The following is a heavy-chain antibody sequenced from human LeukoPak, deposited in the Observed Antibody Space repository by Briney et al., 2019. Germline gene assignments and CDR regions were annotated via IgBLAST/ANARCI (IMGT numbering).Heavy chain of an antibody. V-gene: IGHV3-23*01. CDR1: GFIFSSYG. D-gene: IGHD1-26*01. CDR3: AKDPLGAHDY. Sequence: GGSLRLSCAASGFIFSSYGMHWVRQAPGKGLEWVSAISGSGGSTYYADSVKGRFTISRDNSKNTLYLQMNSLRAEDTAVYYCAKDPLGAHDYWGQGTLVTVSS. J-gene: IGHJ4*02. CDR2: ISGSGGST.